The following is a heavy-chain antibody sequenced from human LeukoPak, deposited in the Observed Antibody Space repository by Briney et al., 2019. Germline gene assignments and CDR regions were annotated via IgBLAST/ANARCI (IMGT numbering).Heavy chain of an antibody. D-gene: IGHD6-13*01. V-gene: IGHV3-11*01. CDR2: ISGSGYTI. Sequence: GGCLRLSCAASGFTFSDYYMSWIRQAPGKGLEWVSYISGSGYTIYYAGSVKGRFTISRDNAKNSLYLQMNSLRAEDTAVYYCAIQSSTRQQLKTKDWGQGTLVTVSS. CDR1: GFTFSDYY. CDR3: AIQSSTRQQLKTKD. J-gene: IGHJ4*02.